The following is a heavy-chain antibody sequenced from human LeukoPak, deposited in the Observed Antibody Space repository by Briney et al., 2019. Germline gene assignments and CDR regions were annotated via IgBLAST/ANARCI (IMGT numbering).Heavy chain of an antibody. V-gene: IGHV3-73*01. CDR3: TTANAHYYDSIDY. Sequence: GGSLRLSCAASGFTFSGSAMHWVRQASGKGLEWVGRIRSKANSYATAYAASVKGRFTISRDDSKNTAYLQMNSLKTEDTAVYYCTTANAHYYDSIDYWGQGTLVTVSS. CDR2: IRSKANSYAT. D-gene: IGHD3-22*01. CDR1: GFTFSGSA. J-gene: IGHJ4*02.